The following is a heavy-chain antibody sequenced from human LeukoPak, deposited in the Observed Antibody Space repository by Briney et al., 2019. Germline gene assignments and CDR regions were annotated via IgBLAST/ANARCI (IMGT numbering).Heavy chain of an antibody. CDR3: AGEEQLDEDYYYYMDV. CDR1: GGSISSYY. J-gene: IGHJ6*03. V-gene: IGHV4-59*01. D-gene: IGHD6-6*01. CDR2: IYYSGST. Sequence: PSETLSLTCTVSGGSISSYYWSWIRQPPGKGLEWIGYIYYSGSTNYNPSLKSRVTISVDTSKNQFSLKLSSVTAADTAVYYCAGEEQLDEDYYYYMDVWGKGTTVTVSS.